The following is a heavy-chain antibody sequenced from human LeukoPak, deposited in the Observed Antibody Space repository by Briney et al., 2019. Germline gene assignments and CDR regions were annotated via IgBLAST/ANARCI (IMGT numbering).Heavy chain of an antibody. Sequence: GGSLSLSCAASGFTFSSYEMNWVRQAPGKGLEWVSYISSSGSTIYYADSVKGRFTISRDNAKNSLYLQMNSLRAEDTSVYYCARDTNGDGWFDPWGQGTLVTVSS. CDR2: ISSSGSTI. D-gene: IGHD4-17*01. J-gene: IGHJ5*02. CDR3: ARDTNGDGWFDP. V-gene: IGHV3-48*03. CDR1: GFTFSSYE.